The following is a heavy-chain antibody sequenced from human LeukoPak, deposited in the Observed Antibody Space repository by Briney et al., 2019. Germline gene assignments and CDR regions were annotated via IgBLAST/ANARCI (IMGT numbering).Heavy chain of an antibody. Sequence: SETLSLTCAVYGGSLSGYYWGWIRQPPGKGLEWIGSIYYSGSTYYNPSLKSRVTISVDTSKNQFSLKLSSVTAADTAVYYCARTGGSFYFYYYMDVWGTGTTVTVSS. CDR2: IYYSGST. J-gene: IGHJ6*03. V-gene: IGHV4-39*07. CDR1: GGSLSGYY. CDR3: ARTGGSFYFYYYMDV. D-gene: IGHD1-26*01.